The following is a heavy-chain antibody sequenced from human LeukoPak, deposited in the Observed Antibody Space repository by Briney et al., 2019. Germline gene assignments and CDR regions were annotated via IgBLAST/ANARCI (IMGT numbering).Heavy chain of an antibody. CDR1: GGSISSYY. J-gene: IGHJ4*02. CDR2: IYTSGTT. D-gene: IGHD2-15*01. V-gene: IGHV4-4*07. CDR3: ARTSPRAATFDY. Sequence: SETLSLTCAVSGGSISSYYWSWIRQPAGKGLEWIGRIYTSGTTNYNPSLKSRVTMSVDTSKNQFPLNLNSVTAADTAVYYCARTSPRAATFDYWGQGNLVTVSS.